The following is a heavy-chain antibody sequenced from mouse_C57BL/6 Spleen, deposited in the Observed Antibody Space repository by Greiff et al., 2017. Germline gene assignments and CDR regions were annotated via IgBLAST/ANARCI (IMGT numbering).Heavy chain of an antibody. J-gene: IGHJ2*01. Sequence: EVQGVESGGDLVKPGGSLKLSCAASGFTFSSYGMSWVRQTPDKRLEWVATISSGGSYTYYPDSVKGRFTISRDNAKNTLYLQMSSLKSEDTAMYYCARHYYGSRKDFDYWGQGTTLTVSS. D-gene: IGHD1-1*01. CDR1: GFTFSSYG. CDR2: ISSGGSYT. CDR3: ARHYYGSRKDFDY. V-gene: IGHV5-6*01.